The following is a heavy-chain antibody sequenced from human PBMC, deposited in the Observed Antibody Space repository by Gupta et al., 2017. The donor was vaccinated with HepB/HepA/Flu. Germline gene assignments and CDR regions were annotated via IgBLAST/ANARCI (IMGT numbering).Heavy chain of an antibody. CDR1: GYTFTGYY. V-gene: IGHV1-2*02. J-gene: IGHJ4*02. D-gene: IGHD2-2*01. Sequence: QVQLVQSGAEVKKPGASVKVSCKASGYTFTGYYMPWVRQVPGQGLEWMGWINPNSGGTNYAQKCQGRVTMTRDTSISTAYMELSRLRSDDTAVYYCARVIIVVVPAATTYYFDYWGQGTLVTVSS. CDR3: ARVIIVVVPAATTYYFDY. CDR2: INPNSGGT.